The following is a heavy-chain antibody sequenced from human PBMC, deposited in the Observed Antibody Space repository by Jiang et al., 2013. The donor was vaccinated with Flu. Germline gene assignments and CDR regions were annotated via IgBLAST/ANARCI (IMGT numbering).Heavy chain of an antibody. D-gene: IGHD1-1*01. J-gene: IGHJ4*03. CDR2: IYYNGST. CDR1: GGSISSYH. V-gene: IGHV4-59*08. CDR3: ARLAGTFDC. Sequence: GPGLVKPSETLSLTCTVSGGSISSYHWSWVRQSPGKGLEWIGYIYYNGSTKYKPSLKSRVTISVDTSKNQFSLKLSSVTAADTAVYYCARLAGTFDCWGPG.